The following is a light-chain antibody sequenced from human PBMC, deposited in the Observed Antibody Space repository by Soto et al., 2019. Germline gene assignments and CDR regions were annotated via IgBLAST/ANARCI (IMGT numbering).Light chain of an antibody. Sequence: QSVLTQPASVSGSPGQSITISCAGTSSDVGSYNLVSWYQNHPGKAPKLMIYEGSKRPSGVSNRFSGSKYGNTASLTISGLQAADEADYFCFSYAGSSTYVFGTGTKVTVL. V-gene: IGLV2-23*01. CDR1: SSDVGSYNL. J-gene: IGLJ1*01. CDR3: FSYAGSSTYV. CDR2: EGS.